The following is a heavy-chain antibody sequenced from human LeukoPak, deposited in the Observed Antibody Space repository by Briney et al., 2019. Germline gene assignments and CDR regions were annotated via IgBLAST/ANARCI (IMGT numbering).Heavy chain of an antibody. V-gene: IGHV6-1*01. D-gene: IGHD2-2*01. J-gene: IGHJ6*02. CDR3: ARDPAYNYGIDV. Sequence: SQTLSLTCALSGDSVSSHTSAWNWIRQSPSRGLEWLVRTYYRSKWYHDYAVSVRSRISINPDTSKNQFSLQLSSVTPEDTAVYYCARDPAYNYGIDVWGQGTTVTVSS. CDR2: TYYRSKWYH. CDR1: GDSVSSHTSA.